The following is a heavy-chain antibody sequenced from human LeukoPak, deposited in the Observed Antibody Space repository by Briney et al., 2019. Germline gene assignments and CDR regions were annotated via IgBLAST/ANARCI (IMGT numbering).Heavy chain of an antibody. V-gene: IGHV3-48*02. Sequence: PGWCLRLSCGASGFSFSSNSMNWVRPAPGKGLAWVSYISGSGSSIYYADSVKGRFAISRDNAKNSLYLQMNSLRDEDTAVYYCARDRGSGSYPFDYWGQGTLVTVSS. CDR3: ARDRGSGSYPFDY. CDR1: GFSFSSNS. J-gene: IGHJ4*02. CDR2: ISGSGSSI. D-gene: IGHD3-10*01.